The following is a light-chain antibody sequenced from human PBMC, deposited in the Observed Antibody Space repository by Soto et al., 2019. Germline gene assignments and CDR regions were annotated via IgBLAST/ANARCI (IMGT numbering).Light chain of an antibody. CDR3: AAWDDSLNGPV. CDR1: SSNIGAGYD. CDR2: SNN. Sequence: QSVLTQPPSVSWAPGQRVTISCTGSSSNIGAGYDVHWYQRFPGTAPKLLIYSNNQRPSGVPDRFSGSKSGTSASLAISGLQSEDEADYYCAAWDDSLNGPVFGGGTKLTVL. V-gene: IGLV1-44*01. J-gene: IGLJ3*02.